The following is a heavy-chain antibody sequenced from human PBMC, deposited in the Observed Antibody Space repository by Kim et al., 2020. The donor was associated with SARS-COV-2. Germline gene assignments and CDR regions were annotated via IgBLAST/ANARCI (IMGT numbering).Heavy chain of an antibody. CDR1: GGSFSGYY. CDR2: INHSGST. Sequence: SETLSLTCAVYGGSFSGYYWSWIRQPPGKGLEWIGEINHSGSTNYNPSLKSRVTISVDTSKNQFSLKLSSVTAADTAVYYCARAHVVTAIRNWGQGTLVTVSS. V-gene: IGHV4-34*01. D-gene: IGHD2-21*02. CDR3: ARAHVVTAIRN. J-gene: IGHJ4*02.